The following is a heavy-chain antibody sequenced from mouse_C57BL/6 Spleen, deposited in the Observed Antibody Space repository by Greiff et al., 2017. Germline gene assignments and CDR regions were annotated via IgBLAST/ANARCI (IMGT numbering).Heavy chain of an antibody. CDR2: IDPSDSYT. CDR1: GYTFTSYW. Sequence: QVQLKQPGAELVMPGASVKLSCKASGYTFTSYWMHWVKQRPGQGLEWIGEIDPSDSYTNYNQKFKGKSTLTVDKSSSTAYMQLSSLTSEDSAVYYCARGTTVVEYWYFYVWGTGTTVTVSS. J-gene: IGHJ1*03. D-gene: IGHD1-1*01. CDR3: ARGTTVVEYWYFYV. V-gene: IGHV1-69*01.